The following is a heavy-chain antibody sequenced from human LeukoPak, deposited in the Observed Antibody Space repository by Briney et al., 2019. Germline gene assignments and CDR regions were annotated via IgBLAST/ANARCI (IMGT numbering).Heavy chain of an antibody. Sequence: PGGSLRLSCAASGFSFDDYAMHWVRQAAGKGLEWVSGISWNSGSIGYADSVKGRFTISRDNAKNSLYLQMNSLRAEDTALYYCAKDNSSSWKRAFFDYWGQGTLVTVSS. V-gene: IGHV3-9*01. D-gene: IGHD6-13*01. CDR3: AKDNSSSWKRAFFDY. CDR2: ISWNSGSI. J-gene: IGHJ4*02. CDR1: GFSFDDYA.